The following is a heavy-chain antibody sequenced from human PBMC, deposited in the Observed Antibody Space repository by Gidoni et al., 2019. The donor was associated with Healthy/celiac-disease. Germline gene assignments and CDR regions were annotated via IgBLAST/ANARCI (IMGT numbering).Heavy chain of an antibody. J-gene: IGHJ6*02. CDR1: GGSISSSRYY. CDR3: VRGIVVVVAASPLRGGMDV. CDR2: RYYSWST. V-gene: IGHV4-39*01. D-gene: IGHD2-15*01. Sequence: QLQLLESGPGLVKPSETLSLTCTVSGGSISSSRYYWGWIRQPPGKGLEWIGSRYYSWSTYYNPSLKRRVTISVDTSKNQFSLKLSSVTAADTAGYYCVRGIVVVVAASPLRGGMDVWGQGTTVTVSS.